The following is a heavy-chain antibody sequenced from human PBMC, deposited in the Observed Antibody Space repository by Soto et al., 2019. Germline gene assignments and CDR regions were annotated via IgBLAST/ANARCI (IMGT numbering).Heavy chain of an antibody. CDR1: NGSFSGYY. J-gene: IGHJ1*01. Sequence: SETLSLTCDVFNGSFSGYYWSWIRQPPGKGLEWIGEITNSGYTNYNPSLKNRVTILIDRSKNHFSLKVTSVTAADTAVYYCARGLEYFQHWGQGTLDTVSS. CDR3: ARGLEYFQH. V-gene: IGHV4-34*01. CDR2: ITNSGYT.